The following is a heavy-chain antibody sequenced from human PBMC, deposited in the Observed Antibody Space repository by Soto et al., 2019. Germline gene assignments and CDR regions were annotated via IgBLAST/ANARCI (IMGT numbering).Heavy chain of an antibody. D-gene: IGHD2-2*01. CDR2: ISYDGSNK. Sequence: GGSLRLSCAASGFTFSSYGMHWVRQAPGKGLEWVAVISYDGSNKYYADSVKGRFTISRDNSKNTLYLQMNSLRAEDTAVYYCAVGYCSITSCYRANWFDPWGQGTLLTVSS. CDR1: GFTFSSYG. J-gene: IGHJ5*02. V-gene: IGHV3-30*03. CDR3: AVGYCSITSCYRANWFDP.